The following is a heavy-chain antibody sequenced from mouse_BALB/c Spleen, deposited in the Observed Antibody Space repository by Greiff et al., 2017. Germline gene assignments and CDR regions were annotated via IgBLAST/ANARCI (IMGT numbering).Heavy chain of an antibody. CDR2: IWGDGST. J-gene: IGHJ4*01. Sequence: VKLMESGPGLVAPSQSLSITCTVSGFSLTGYGVNWVRQPPGKGLEWLGMIWGDGSTDYNSALKSRLSISKDNSKSQVFLKMNSLQTDDTARYYCARDGGTVVATDAMDYRGQGTSVTVSS. CDR3: ARDGGTVVATDAMDY. D-gene: IGHD1-1*01. CDR1: GFSLTGYG. V-gene: IGHV2-6-7*01.